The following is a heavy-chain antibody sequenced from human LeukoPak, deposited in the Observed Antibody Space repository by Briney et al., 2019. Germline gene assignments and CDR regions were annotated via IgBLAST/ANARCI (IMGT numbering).Heavy chain of an antibody. D-gene: IGHD4-17*01. V-gene: IGHV4-34*01. J-gene: IGHJ6*03. Sequence: PSETLSLTCTVSGGSISSYYWSWIRQPPGKGLEWIGEINHSGSTNYNPSLKSRVTISVDTSKNQFSLKLSSVTAADTAVYYCARGTMTTRYYYYYYMDVWGKGTTVTISS. CDR2: INHSGST. CDR1: GGSISSYY. CDR3: ARGTMTTRYYYYYYMDV.